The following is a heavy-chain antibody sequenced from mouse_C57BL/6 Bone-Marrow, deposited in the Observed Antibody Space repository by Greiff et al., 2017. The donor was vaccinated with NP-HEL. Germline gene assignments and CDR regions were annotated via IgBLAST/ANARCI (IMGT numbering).Heavy chain of an antibody. D-gene: IGHD2-1*01. CDR3: ARYADGNYLYYFDY. V-gene: IGHV7-3*01. J-gene: IGHJ2*01. Sequence: EVQLVESGGGLVQPGGSLSLSCAASGFTFTDYYMSWVRQPPGKALEWLGFIRNKANGYTTEYSASVKGRFTISRDNSQSILYLQMNALRAEDSATYYCARYADGNYLYYFDYWGQGTTLTVSS. CDR2: IRNKANGYTT. CDR1: GFTFTDYY.